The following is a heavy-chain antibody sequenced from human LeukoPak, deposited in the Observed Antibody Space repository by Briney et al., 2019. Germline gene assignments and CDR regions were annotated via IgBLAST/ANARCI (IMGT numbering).Heavy chain of an antibody. Sequence: QTGGSLRLSCAASGFTFSSYAMHWVRQAPGKGLEWVAVISYDGSNKYYADSVKGRFTISRDNSKNTLYLQMNSLRAEDTAVYYCAREYGYGGNLNLDYWGQGTLVTVSS. CDR3: AREYGYGGNLNLDY. CDR2: ISYDGSNK. D-gene: IGHD4-23*01. J-gene: IGHJ4*02. V-gene: IGHV3-30*04. CDR1: GFTFSSYA.